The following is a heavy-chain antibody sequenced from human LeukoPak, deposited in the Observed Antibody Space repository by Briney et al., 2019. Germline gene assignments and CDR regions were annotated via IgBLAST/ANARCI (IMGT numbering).Heavy chain of an antibody. CDR1: GFTVSSNY. CDR3: ARDKGVAAAGTHYYYYYGMDV. V-gene: IGHV3-66*01. D-gene: IGHD6-13*01. Sequence: GGSLRLSCAASGFTVSSNYMSWVRQAPGKGLEWVSVIYSGGSTYYADSVKGRFTISRDNSKNTLYLQMNSLRAEDTAVYYCARDKGVAAAGTHYYYYYGMDVWGQGTTVTVSS. CDR2: IYSGGST. J-gene: IGHJ6*02.